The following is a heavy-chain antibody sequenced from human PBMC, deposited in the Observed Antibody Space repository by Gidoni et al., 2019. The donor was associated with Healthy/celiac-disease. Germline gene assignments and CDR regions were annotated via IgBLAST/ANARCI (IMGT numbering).Heavy chain of an antibody. J-gene: IGHJ3*02. CDR1: GGSISSYY. Sequence: QVQLQESGPGLVKPSETLSLTCTVSGGSISSYYWSWIRQPPGKGLEWIGYIYYSGSTNYNPSLKSRVTISVDTSKNQFSLKLSSVTAADTAVYYCAREGDEETYAFDIWGQGTMVTVSS. CDR2: IYYSGST. CDR3: AREGDEETYAFDI. V-gene: IGHV4-59*01.